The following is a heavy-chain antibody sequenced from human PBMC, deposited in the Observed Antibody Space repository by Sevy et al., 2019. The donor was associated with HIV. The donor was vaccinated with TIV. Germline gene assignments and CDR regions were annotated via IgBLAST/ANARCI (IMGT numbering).Heavy chain of an antibody. CDR2: ISSSSSYI. Sequence: GGSLRLSCAASGFTFSSYSMNWVRQAPGKGLEWVSSISSSSSYIYYADSVKGRFTISRDNAKNSLYLQMNSLGAEDTAVYYCARDVYCSGGSCYGAFDIWGQGTMVTVSS. CDR3: ARDVYCSGGSCYGAFDI. CDR1: GFTFSSYS. J-gene: IGHJ3*02. D-gene: IGHD2-15*01. V-gene: IGHV3-21*01.